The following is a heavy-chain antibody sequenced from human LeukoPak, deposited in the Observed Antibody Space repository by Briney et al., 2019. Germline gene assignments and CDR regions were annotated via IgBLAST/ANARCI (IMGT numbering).Heavy chain of an antibody. CDR1: GFTFSSYA. CDR3: ARGGVAAASAIQH. CDR2: ISYDGSNK. Sequence: AGGSLRLSCAASGFTFSSYAMHWVRQAPGKGLEWVAVISYDGSNKYYADSVKGRFTISRDNSKNTLYLQMNSLRAEDTAVYYCARGGVAAASAIQHWGQGTLVTVSS. D-gene: IGHD2-2*01. V-gene: IGHV3-30*04. J-gene: IGHJ1*01.